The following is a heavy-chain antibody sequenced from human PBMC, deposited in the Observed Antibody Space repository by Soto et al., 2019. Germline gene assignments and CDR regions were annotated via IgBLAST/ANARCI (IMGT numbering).Heavy chain of an antibody. J-gene: IGHJ4*02. CDR1: GFTFSRYA. D-gene: IGHD2-15*01. CDR2: ISGSGGST. Sequence: EVQLLESGGGLVQPGGSLRLSCAASGFTFSRYAMSWARQAPGKGLEWVSAISGSGGSTYYADSVKGRFTISRDNSKNTLYLQMNSLRAEDTAVYYCAKCRGGSCYSGLDYWGQGTLVTVSS. V-gene: IGHV3-23*01. CDR3: AKCRGGSCYSGLDY.